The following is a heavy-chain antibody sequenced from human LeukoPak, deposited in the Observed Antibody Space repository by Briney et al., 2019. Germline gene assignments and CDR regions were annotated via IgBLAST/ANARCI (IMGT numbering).Heavy chain of an antibody. Sequence: GGSLRLSCVASGFTFSSFEMNWVRQAPGKGVEWVSYISSSGTTIYYADSVKGRFTVSRDNAKNSLYLQMNSLRAEDTAVYYCARVSLLALWYWGQGSVVTVSS. J-gene: IGHJ4*02. CDR3: ARVSLLALWY. D-gene: IGHD2-15*01. CDR1: GFTFSSFE. V-gene: IGHV3-48*03. CDR2: ISSSGTTI.